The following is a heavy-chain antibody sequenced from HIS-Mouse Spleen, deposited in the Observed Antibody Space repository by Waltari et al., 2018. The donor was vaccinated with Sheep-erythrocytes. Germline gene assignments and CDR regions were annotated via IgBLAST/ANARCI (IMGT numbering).Heavy chain of an antibody. D-gene: IGHD1-26*01. CDR1: GFTFSSYD. J-gene: IGHJ3*02. Sequence: EVQLVESGGGLVQPGGSLRLSCAASGFTFSSYDMHWVRQATGKGLEGVSAIGTAGETYYPGSVKGRVTISRENAKNSLYLQMNSLRAGDTAVYYCARANSGSYDDAFDIWGQGTMVTVSS. CDR3: ARANSGSYDDAFDI. V-gene: IGHV3-13*01. CDR2: IGTAGET.